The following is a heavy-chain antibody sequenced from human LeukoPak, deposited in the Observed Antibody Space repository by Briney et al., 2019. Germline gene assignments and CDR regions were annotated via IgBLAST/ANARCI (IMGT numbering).Heavy chain of an antibody. J-gene: IGHJ5*02. CDR2: IIPIFGTA. Sequence: SVKVSCKASGGTLSSYAISWVRQAPGQGLEWMGGIIPIFGTANYAQKFQGRVTITADKSTSTAYMELSSLRSEDTAVYYCARDFRAAMVSDWFDPWGQGTLVTVSS. CDR1: GGTLSSYA. CDR3: ARDFRAAMVSDWFDP. D-gene: IGHD5-18*01. V-gene: IGHV1-69*06.